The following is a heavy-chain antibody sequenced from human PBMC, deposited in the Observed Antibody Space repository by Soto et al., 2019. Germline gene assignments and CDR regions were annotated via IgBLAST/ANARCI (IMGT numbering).Heavy chain of an antibody. V-gene: IGHV3-30-3*01. J-gene: IGHJ4*01. CDR3: ARREGSTSWTEGAGFDC. CDR2: ISYDGDNK. D-gene: IGHD6-13*01. CDR1: GFTFSTYS. Sequence: GGSLRLSCAASGFTFSTYSMHWVRQAPGKGLEWVALISYDGDNKYYADSVKGRFTISRANSKNTLYLQMNSLRAEDTALYFCARREGSTSWTEGAGFDCWGHGTLVTVSS.